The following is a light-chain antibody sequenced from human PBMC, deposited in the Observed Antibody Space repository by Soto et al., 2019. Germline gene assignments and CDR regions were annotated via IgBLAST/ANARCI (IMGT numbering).Light chain of an antibody. Sequence: EIFLTQSPGTLSLSPGERATLSCRASQSISSSLAWYQQKPGQAPRLLIYGASTRATGIPARFSGSGSGTEFTLTISSLQFEDFAVYYCQQYNNWPPITFGPGTKVDIK. V-gene: IGKV3-15*01. CDR3: QQYNNWPPIT. J-gene: IGKJ3*01. CDR2: GAS. CDR1: QSISSS.